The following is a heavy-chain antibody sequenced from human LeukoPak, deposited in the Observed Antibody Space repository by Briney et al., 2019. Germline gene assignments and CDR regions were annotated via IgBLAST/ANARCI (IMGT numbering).Heavy chain of an antibody. CDR1: GYSFTSYW. V-gene: IGHV5-51*01. Sequence: GESRKISCKGSGYSFTSYWIGWVGQMPRKGMGWRGFIYYGDFDTRYSPSSQGRAAISAAKTISTAYCLWSSLTCSDSAMFYCSTRQGGFDIWGQGTMVTVSS. CDR3: STRQGGFDI. J-gene: IGHJ3*02. D-gene: IGHD3-16*01. CDR2: IYYGDFDT.